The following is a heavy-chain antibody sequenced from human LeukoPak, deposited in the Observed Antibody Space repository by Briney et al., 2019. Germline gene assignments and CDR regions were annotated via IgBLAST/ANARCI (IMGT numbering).Heavy chain of an antibody. D-gene: IGHD3-10*01. CDR3: AREIHYYGSGSYDY. V-gene: IGHV4-59*11. J-gene: IGHJ4*02. CDR1: GGSISGHY. Sequence: SETLSLTCTVSGGSISGHYWSWIRQPPGKGLEWIGYIHYSGSTKYNPSLKSRVTISVDKAKNQFSLKVSSVTAADTAVYYCAREIHYYGSGSYDYWGQGTLVTVSS. CDR2: IHYSGST.